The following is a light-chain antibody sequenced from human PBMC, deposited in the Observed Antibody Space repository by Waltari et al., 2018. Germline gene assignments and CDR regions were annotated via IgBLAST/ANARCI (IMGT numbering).Light chain of an antibody. CDR2: GAS. J-gene: IGKJ1*01. V-gene: IGKV3-20*01. CDR3: QHYVRLSVT. Sequence: EIVLTQSPGTLSLSPGERVTLSCRASESVSRALAWYQQKPGQAPRLLMYGASTRATGIPDRFSGSGSGTDFSLTISRLEPEDFAVYYCQHYVRLSVTFGQGTKVEIK. CDR1: ESVSRA.